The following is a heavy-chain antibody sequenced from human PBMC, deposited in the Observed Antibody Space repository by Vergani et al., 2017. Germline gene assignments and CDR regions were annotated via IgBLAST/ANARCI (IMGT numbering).Heavy chain of an antibody. Sequence: QVQLVQSGAEVKKPGASVKVSCKASGYTFTGYNMHWVRQAPGQGLEWMGWINPNSGGTNYAQKFQGRVTMTRDTSIRTAYMELSRLRSDDTAVYYCAKTGDCSSTSCYYLGPPTWFDPWGQGTLVTVSS. D-gene: IGHD2-2*01. CDR2: INPNSGGT. CDR3: AKTGDCSSTSCYYLGPPTWFDP. V-gene: IGHV1-2*02. J-gene: IGHJ5*02. CDR1: GYTFTGYN.